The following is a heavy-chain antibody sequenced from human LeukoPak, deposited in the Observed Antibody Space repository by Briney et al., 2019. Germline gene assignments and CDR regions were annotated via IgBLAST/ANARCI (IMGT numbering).Heavy chain of an antibody. CDR3: ARDYSGWSQY. V-gene: IGHV3-48*03. CDR1: GFTFSSYE. J-gene: IGHJ4*02. D-gene: IGHD6-19*01. Sequence: GGSLTLSCAASGFTFSSYEMNWLRQAPGKGLEWVSYISSSGSTIYYADSVKGRFTISRDNAKNSLYLQMNSLRAEDTAVYYCARDYSGWSQYWGQGTLVTVSS. CDR2: ISSSGSTI.